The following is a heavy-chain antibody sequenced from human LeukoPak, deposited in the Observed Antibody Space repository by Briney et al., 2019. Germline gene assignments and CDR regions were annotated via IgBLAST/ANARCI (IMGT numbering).Heavy chain of an antibody. CDR3: AKVWQEMGIRLIDY. J-gene: IGHJ4*02. CDR1: GFTFSSYG. Sequence: GRSLRLSCAASGFTFSSYGMRWVRQAPGKGLEWVAVISYDGSNTYYADSVKGRFTISRDNSKNTLYLQMNSLRAEDTAVYYCAKVWQEMGIRLIDYWGQGTLVTVSS. CDR2: ISYDGSNT. V-gene: IGHV3-30*18. D-gene: IGHD7-27*01.